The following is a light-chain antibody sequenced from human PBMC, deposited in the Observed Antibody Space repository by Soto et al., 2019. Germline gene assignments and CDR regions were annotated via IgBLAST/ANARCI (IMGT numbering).Light chain of an antibody. CDR2: GAS. J-gene: IGKJ1*01. V-gene: IGKV3-20*01. CDR3: QQYGSSGT. CDR1: QSVSNNY. Sequence: EILFPQSPGTLSLSPGERATLSCRASQSVSNNYLAWYQQKPGQAPRLLIYGASNRATGIPDRLSGSGSGTDFTLPIRRLEPEDFAVYYCQQYGSSGTFGQGTKVDIK.